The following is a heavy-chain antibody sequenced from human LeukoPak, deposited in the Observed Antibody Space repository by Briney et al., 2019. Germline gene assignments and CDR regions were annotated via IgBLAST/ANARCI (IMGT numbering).Heavy chain of an antibody. D-gene: IGHD6-19*01. CDR3: ARASQWLAFDY. J-gene: IGHJ4*02. V-gene: IGHV3-66*01. CDR2: IYNGDNT. Sequence: PGGSLRLSCAVSGFTVGSIHMAWVRQAPGKGLEWVSGIYNGDNTYYADSVRGRFTISRDNSKNTMYLQMNSLRAEDTAVYYCARASQWLAFDYWGQGTLVTVSS. CDR1: GFTVGSIH.